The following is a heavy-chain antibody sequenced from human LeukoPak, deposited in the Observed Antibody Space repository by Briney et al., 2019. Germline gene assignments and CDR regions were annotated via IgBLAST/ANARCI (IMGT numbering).Heavy chain of an antibody. CDR3: ARDHYSSGWLPYYYYYYMDV. CDR2: IKSKTDGGTT. Sequence: GGSLRLSCAASGFTFSSYAMSWVRQAPGKGLEWVGRIKSKTDGGTTDYAAPVKGRFTISRDDSKNTLYLQMNSLRAEDTAVYYCARDHYSSGWLPYYYYYYMDVWGKGTTVTVSS. J-gene: IGHJ6*03. D-gene: IGHD6-19*01. V-gene: IGHV3-15*01. CDR1: GFTFSSYA.